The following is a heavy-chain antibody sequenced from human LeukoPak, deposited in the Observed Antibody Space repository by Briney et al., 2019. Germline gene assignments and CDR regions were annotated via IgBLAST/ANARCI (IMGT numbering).Heavy chain of an antibody. Sequence: GGSLRHSCAASGFTFSSYEMNWVRQAPGKGLEWVSYISSSGSTIYHADSVKGRFTISRGNAKNSLYLQMNSLRAEDTAVYYCAREKKVRGVIRALDYWGQGTLVTVSS. CDR3: AREKKVRGVIRALDY. D-gene: IGHD3-10*01. J-gene: IGHJ4*02. V-gene: IGHV3-48*03. CDR1: GFTFSSYE. CDR2: ISSSGSTI.